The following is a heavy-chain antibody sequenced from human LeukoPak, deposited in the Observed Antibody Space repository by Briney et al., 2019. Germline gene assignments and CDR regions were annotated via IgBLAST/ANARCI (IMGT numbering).Heavy chain of an antibody. CDR1: GFTFSSYA. CDR3: AKGSSSSRPYYFDY. D-gene: IGHD6-6*01. Sequence: PGASLRLSCAASGFTFSSYAMSWVRQAPGKGLEWVSAISGSGGSTYYADSVKGRFTISRDNSKNTLYLQMNSLRSDDTALYYCAKGSSSSRPYYFDYWGHGILVTVSS. V-gene: IGHV3-23*01. J-gene: IGHJ4*01. CDR2: ISGSGGST.